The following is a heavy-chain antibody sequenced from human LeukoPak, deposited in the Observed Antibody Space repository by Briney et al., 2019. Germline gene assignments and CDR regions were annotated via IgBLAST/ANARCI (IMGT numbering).Heavy chain of an antibody. J-gene: IGHJ4*02. Sequence: GASVKVSCKASGGTFSSYAISWVRQAPGQGLEWMGGIIPIFGTANYAQKFQGRVTITADESTSTAYMELSRLRSDDTAVYYCARDSGGSYYSGTYYFDYWGQGTLVTVSS. V-gene: IGHV1-69*13. CDR2: IIPIFGTA. CDR1: GGTFSSYA. CDR3: ARDSGGSYYSGTYYFDY. D-gene: IGHD1-26*01.